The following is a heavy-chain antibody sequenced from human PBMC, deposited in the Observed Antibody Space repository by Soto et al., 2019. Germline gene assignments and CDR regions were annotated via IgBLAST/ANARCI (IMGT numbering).Heavy chain of an antibody. CDR1: GYTLTSYG. V-gene: IGHV1-18*04. D-gene: IGHD3-22*01. Sequence: ASVKVSCKASGYTLTSYGISWVRQAPGQGLEWMGWISAYNGNTNYAQKLQGRVTMTTDTSTSTAYMELRSLRSDDTAVYYCASPDSSGYSAFDIWGQGTMVTVSS. J-gene: IGHJ3*02. CDR2: ISAYNGNT. CDR3: ASPDSSGYSAFDI.